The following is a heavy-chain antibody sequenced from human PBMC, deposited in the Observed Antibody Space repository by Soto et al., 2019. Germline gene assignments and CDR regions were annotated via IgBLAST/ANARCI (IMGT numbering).Heavy chain of an antibody. Sequence: SETLSLTCAVSGGSISSSSWWTWVRQSPEKGLEWIGEFYHAGSPDYNPSFQSRVTIILDKSKNNFSLRLTSVTAADTAVYYCARGRQGLSSSWYYYYYGMDVWGQGTTVTVSS. CDR3: ARGRQGLSSSWYYYYYGMDV. CDR1: GGSISSSSW. CDR2: FYHAGSP. V-gene: IGHV4-4*02. J-gene: IGHJ6*02. D-gene: IGHD6-13*01.